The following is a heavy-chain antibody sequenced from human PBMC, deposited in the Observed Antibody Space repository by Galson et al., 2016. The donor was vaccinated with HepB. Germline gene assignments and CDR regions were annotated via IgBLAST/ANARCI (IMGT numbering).Heavy chain of an antibody. CDR3: ARDGWETAMVSNAYYYALDV. J-gene: IGHJ6*02. V-gene: IGHV1-69*13. CDR2: IIPSFGST. D-gene: IGHD5-18*01. Sequence: SVKVSCKASGGTFNSYGISWVRQAPGQGLEWMGGIIPSFGSTNYAQKFQGRVTITADESMSTVDMELSSLRSEDTAVYYCARDGWETAMVSNAYYYALDVWGQGTAVTVSS. CDR1: GGTFNSYG.